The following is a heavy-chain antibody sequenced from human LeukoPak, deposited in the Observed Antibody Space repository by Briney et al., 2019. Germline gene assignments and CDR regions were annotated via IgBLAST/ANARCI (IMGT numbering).Heavy chain of an antibody. V-gene: IGHV1-2*02. Sequence: ASVKVSCKASGYTFTSYYMHWVRQAPGQGLEWMGWINPNSGDTSYAQNFHGRVTMTRDWSINTAYLEVSSVKSDDTVVFYCARGEQWLIRYWGQGTLVTVSS. D-gene: IGHD6-19*01. CDR1: GYTFTSYY. CDR3: ARGEQWLIRY. J-gene: IGHJ4*02. CDR2: INPNSGDT.